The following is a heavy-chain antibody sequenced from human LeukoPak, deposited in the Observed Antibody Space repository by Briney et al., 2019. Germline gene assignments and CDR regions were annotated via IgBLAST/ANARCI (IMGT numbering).Heavy chain of an antibody. D-gene: IGHD1-26*01. CDR2: IKADGGEK. V-gene: IGHV3-7*01. Sequence: GGSLRLSCAASGFTFSTYWMNWFRQTPGKGLEWVAKIKADGGEKDHVASVKGRFTISRDNAKNSLYLQMNSLGPEDTAVYYCARDPYSGSYGNYYYYYMDVWGKGTTVTISS. CDR3: ARDPYSGSYGNYYYYYMDV. CDR1: GFTFSTYW. J-gene: IGHJ6*03.